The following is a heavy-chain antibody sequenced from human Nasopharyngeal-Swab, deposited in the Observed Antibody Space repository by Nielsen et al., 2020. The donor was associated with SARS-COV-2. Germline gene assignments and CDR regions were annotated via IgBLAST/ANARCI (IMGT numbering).Heavy chain of an antibody. CDR1: GFTFSSYA. Sequence: GGSLRLSCAASGFTFSSYAVHWVRQAPGKGLEWVAVISYDGSNKYYADSVKGRFTISRDNSKNTLYLQMNSLRAEDTAVYYCAKYYGDYPYYYYYMDVWGKGTTVTVSS. CDR2: ISYDGSNK. J-gene: IGHJ6*03. CDR3: AKYYGDYPYYYYYMDV. D-gene: IGHD4-17*01. V-gene: IGHV3-30-3*02.